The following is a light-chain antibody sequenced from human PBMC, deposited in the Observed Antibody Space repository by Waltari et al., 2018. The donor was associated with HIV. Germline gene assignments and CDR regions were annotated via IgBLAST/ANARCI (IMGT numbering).Light chain of an antibody. V-gene: IGLV2-11*01. CDR3: CSFAGSYTVV. CDR1: RSDVGGNNY. CDR2: DVS. J-gene: IGLJ3*02. Sequence: QSALTQPRSVSGSPGQSVTISCTGTRSDVGGNNYVSWYQRHPGKAPKLMIYDVSKRPSGVPDRFSGSKSGNTASLTISGLQAEDESDYYCCSFAGSYTVVFGGGTKLTVL.